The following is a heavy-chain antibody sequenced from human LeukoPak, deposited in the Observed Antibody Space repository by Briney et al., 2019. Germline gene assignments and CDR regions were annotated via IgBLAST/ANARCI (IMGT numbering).Heavy chain of an antibody. J-gene: IGHJ5*02. Sequence: GGSLRLSCAASGFTFSSYAMNWVRQAPGKGLEWVSYISSSGSTIYYADSVKGRFTISRDNAKNSLYLQMNSLRAEDTSVYYCARDTNGDGWFDPWGQGTLVTVSS. D-gene: IGHD4-17*01. CDR1: GFTFSSYA. V-gene: IGHV3-48*03. CDR3: ARDTNGDGWFDP. CDR2: ISSSGSTI.